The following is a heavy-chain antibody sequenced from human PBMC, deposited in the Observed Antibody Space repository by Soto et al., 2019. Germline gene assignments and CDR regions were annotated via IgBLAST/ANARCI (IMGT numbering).Heavy chain of an antibody. V-gene: IGHV1-69*13. D-gene: IGHD3-10*01. CDR3: ARDFGITMVRGIFAGYYFDY. J-gene: IGHJ4*02. CDR2: IIPIFGTA. CDR1: GGTFSSYA. Sequence: VKVSCKASGGTFSSYAISWVRQAPGQGLEWMGGIIPIFGTANYAQEFQGRVTITADESTSTAYMELSSLRSEDTAVYYCARDFGITMVRGIFAGYYFDYWGQGTLVTVSS.